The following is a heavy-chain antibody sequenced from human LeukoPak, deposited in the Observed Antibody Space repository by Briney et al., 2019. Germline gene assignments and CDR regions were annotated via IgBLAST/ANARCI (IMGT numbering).Heavy chain of an antibody. V-gene: IGHV4-59*08. CDR1: GGSISSYY. J-gene: IGHJ5*02. Sequence: SETLSLTCTVCGGSISSYYWSWVRQPPGKGLEWIGFVYYTGSTNYSPSLKSRVTISVDTSKNQVSLKLSSVTAADTAVYYCATSRFSGGLGRFDPWGQGTLVTVSS. CDR3: ATSRFSGGLGRFDP. CDR2: VYYTGST. D-gene: IGHD3-10*01.